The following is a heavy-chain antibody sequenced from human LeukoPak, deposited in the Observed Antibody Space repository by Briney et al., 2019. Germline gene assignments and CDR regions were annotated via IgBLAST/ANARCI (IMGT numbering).Heavy chain of an antibody. CDR2: ISWNSGSI. J-gene: IGHJ3*02. D-gene: IGHD3-22*01. CDR3: ARVRMIVVAMGAFDI. V-gene: IGHV3-9*01. Sequence: GGSLRLSCAASGFTFDDYAMHWVRQAPGKGLEWVSGISWNSGSIGYADSVKGRFTISRDNAKNSLYLQMNSLRAEDTALYYCARVRMIVVAMGAFDIWGQGTMVTVSS. CDR1: GFTFDDYA.